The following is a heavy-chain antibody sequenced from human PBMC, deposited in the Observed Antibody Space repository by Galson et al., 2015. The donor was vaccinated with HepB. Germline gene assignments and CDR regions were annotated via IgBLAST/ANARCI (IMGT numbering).Heavy chain of an antibody. V-gene: IGHV1-18*01. CDR2: ISPYNGNT. CDR3: ARGSAFDF. CDR1: GYTFTSYG. Sequence: SVKVSCKASGYTFTSYGISWVRQAPGQRLEWMGWISPYNGNTNYAQNLQGRVTMTADTFTTTAYMELTSLRSDDTAVYYCARGSAFDFWGQGTKVTVSS. J-gene: IGHJ3*01.